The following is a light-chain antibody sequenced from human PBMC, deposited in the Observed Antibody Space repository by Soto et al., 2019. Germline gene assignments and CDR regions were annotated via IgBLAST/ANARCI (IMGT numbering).Light chain of an antibody. V-gene: IGKV3-11*01. Sequence: EIVLTQSPATLSLSPGERATLSCRASQSVSSYLAWYQQKPGQAPRLLIYDAANRATGIPARFSGSGSGTDFTLISSSLEPEDFVVYYCQQRSNWPPVTFGGGTKVEIK. CDR1: QSVSSY. J-gene: IGKJ4*01. CDR2: DAA. CDR3: QQRSNWPPVT.